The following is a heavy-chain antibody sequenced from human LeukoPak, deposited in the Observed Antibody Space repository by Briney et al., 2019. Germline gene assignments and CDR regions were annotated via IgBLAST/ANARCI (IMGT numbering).Heavy chain of an antibody. Sequence: SETLSLTCAVYGGSFSGYYWSWIRQPPGKGLEWIGEINHSGSTNYNPSLKSRVTISVDTSKNQFSLKLSSVTAADTAVYYCARGRYSSSWDLGYFDYWGQGTLVTVSS. V-gene: IGHV4-34*01. J-gene: IGHJ4*02. CDR2: INHSGST. CDR3: ARGRYSSSWDLGYFDY. D-gene: IGHD6-13*01. CDR1: GGSFSGYY.